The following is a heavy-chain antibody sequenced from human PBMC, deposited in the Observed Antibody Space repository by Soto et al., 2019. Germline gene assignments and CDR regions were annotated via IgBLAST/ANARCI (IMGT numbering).Heavy chain of an antibody. CDR2: ISGSGYT. D-gene: IGHD3-16*02. CDR1: GFTFSTYA. V-gene: IGHV3-23*01. J-gene: IGHJ4*02. CDR3: ATLYDYIWGSYRRPPYYFDY. Sequence: GGSLRLSCAASGFTFSTYAMTWVRQAPGKALEWVSAISGSGYTYYADSVRGRFTISRDNSKDTLYLQLNNLRAEDTAVYYCATLYDYIWGSYRRPPYYFDYWGQGTLVTVSS.